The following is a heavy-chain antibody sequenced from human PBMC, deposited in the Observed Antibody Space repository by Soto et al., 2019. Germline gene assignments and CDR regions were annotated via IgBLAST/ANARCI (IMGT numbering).Heavy chain of an antibody. Sequence: QVQLVQSGAEVKKPGASVKVSCKASGYTFTSYDINWVRQATGQGLEWMGWMNPNSGNTGYAQKCQGGVTMTRNTSISTAYIKLGSLRSDDTAPDYCAIERSGSSDYWGQGTLVTVSS. J-gene: IGHJ4*02. CDR3: AIERSGSSDY. D-gene: IGHD1-26*01. V-gene: IGHV1-8*01. CDR2: MNPNSGNT. CDR1: GYTFTSYD.